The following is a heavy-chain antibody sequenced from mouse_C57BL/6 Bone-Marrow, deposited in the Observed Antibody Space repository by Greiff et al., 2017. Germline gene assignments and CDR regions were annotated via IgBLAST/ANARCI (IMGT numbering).Heavy chain of an antibody. D-gene: IGHD1-1*01. CDR1: GYTFTSYW. J-gene: IGHJ1*03. Sequence: QVQLQQPGAELVKPGASVKLSCKASGYTFTSYWMHWVKQRPGRGLEWTGRIDPYCGGTKYNEKFTSKATLTVDKPSSTAYMQLSSLTSEDSAVYYCARGFYYYPYFDVGGTGTTVTVSS. CDR3: ARGFYYYPYFDV. V-gene: IGHV1-72*01. CDR2: IDPYCGGT.